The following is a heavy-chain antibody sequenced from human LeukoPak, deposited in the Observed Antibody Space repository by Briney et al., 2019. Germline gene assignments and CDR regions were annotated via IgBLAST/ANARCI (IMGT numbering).Heavy chain of an antibody. V-gene: IGHV4-39*01. Sequence: ASETLSLTCTVSGGSISSSSYYWGWIRQPPGKGLEWIGSIYYSGSTYYNPSLKSRVTISVDTSKNQFSLKLSSVTAADTAVYYCARHYSDSSAYFKYWGQGTLVTVSS. J-gene: IGHJ4*02. D-gene: IGHD3-22*01. CDR3: ARHYSDSSAYFKY. CDR2: IYYSGST. CDR1: GGSISSSSYY.